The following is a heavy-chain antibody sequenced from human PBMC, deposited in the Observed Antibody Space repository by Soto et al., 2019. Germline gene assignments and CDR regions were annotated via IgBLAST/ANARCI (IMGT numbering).Heavy chain of an antibody. Sequence: QVQLVESGGGLVKPRGSLRLSCAVSGFSLSDYYISWIRQAPGAGLEWVSYISSSGTGVHYADSVKGRFTISKDNANNSLYLQMNSLRAEDTAVYYCARVRGDSSSSYYFDHWGQGSLVTVA. CDR3: ARVRGDSSSSYYFDH. D-gene: IGHD3-22*01. J-gene: IGHJ4*02. CDR1: GFSLSDYY. CDR2: ISSSGTGV. V-gene: IGHV3-11*01.